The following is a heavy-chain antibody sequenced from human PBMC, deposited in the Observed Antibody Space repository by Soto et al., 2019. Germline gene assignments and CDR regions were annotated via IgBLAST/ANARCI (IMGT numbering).Heavy chain of an antibody. Sequence: ASVEVSCKASGYTFTSYGISWVRQAPGQGLEWMGWISAYNGNTNYAQKLQGRVTMTTDTSTSTAYMELRSLRSDDTAVYYCARARRCXSTSCSVYYYYGMDVWGQGTTVTVSS. V-gene: IGHV1-18*01. CDR3: ARARRCXSTSCSVYYYYGMDV. CDR2: ISAYNGNT. D-gene: IGHD2-2*01. CDR1: GYTFTSYG. J-gene: IGHJ6*02.